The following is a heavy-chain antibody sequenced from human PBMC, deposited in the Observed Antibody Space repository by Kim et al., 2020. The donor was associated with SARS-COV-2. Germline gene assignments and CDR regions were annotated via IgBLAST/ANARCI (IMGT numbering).Heavy chain of an antibody. D-gene: IGHD3-10*02. V-gene: IGHV4-39*02. Sequence: PSLKSRVTISLDTPNNHFSLKLTSGTAADTAVYYCARPVRGARHDAFDIWGQGTVVTVSS. CDR3: ARPVRGARHDAFDI. J-gene: IGHJ3*02.